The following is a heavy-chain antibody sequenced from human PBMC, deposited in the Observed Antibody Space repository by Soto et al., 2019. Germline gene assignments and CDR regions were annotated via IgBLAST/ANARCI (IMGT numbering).Heavy chain of an antibody. V-gene: IGHV1-58*01. CDR1: GFTFPSSA. Sequence: QMQLVQSGPEVKKPGTSVKVSCKASGFTFPSSAVQWVRQARGQRLEWIARIVVGSGNTNYAQKFQERLTISRYMSTNTAYMELSSLRSEDTAVYYCAAVPYYNDTSGTYFDYWGQGTLVTVSS. CDR2: IVVGSGNT. J-gene: IGHJ4*02. D-gene: IGHD3-22*01. CDR3: AAVPYYNDTSGTYFDY.